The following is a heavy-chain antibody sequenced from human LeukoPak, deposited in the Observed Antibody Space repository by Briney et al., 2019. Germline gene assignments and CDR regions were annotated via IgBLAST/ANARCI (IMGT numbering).Heavy chain of an antibody. Sequence: SETLSLTCTVSGGSISSYYWSWIRQPPGKGLEWIGYIYYSGSTNYNPSLKSRVTISVDKSKNQFSLKLSSVTAADTAVYYCARDQAVAGLDYWGQGTLVTVSS. V-gene: IGHV4-59*12. CDR3: ARDQAVAGLDY. CDR1: GGSISSYY. D-gene: IGHD6-19*01. CDR2: IYYSGST. J-gene: IGHJ4*02.